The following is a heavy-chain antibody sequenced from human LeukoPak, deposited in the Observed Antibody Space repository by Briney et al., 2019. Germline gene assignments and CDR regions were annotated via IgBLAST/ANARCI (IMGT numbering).Heavy chain of an antibody. CDR3: AKDTRGFRELLRLGAFDI. D-gene: IGHD3-10*01. J-gene: IGHJ3*02. V-gene: IGHV3-23*01. CDR2: ISGSGGST. CDR1: GFTFSSYA. Sequence: PGGSLRLSCAASGFTFSSYAMSWVRQAPGKGLEWVSAISGSGGSTYYADSVKGRFTISRDNSKNTLYLQMNSLRAEDTAVYYCAKDTRGFRELLRLGAFDIWGQGTMVTVSS.